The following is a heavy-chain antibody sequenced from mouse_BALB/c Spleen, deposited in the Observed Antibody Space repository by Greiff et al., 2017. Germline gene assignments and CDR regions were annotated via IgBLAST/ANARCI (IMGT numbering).Heavy chain of an antibody. CDR1: GYSITSDYA. D-gene: IGHD4-1*01. V-gene: IGHV3-2*02. CDR2: ISYSGST. J-gene: IGHJ4*01. CDR3: ARQTVYYAMDY. Sequence: EVKLQESGPGLVKPSQSLSLTCTVTGYSITSDYAWNWIRQFPGNKLEWMGYISYSGSTSYNPSLKSRISITRDTSKNQFFLQLNSVTTEDTATYYCARQTVYYAMDYWGQGTSVTVSS.